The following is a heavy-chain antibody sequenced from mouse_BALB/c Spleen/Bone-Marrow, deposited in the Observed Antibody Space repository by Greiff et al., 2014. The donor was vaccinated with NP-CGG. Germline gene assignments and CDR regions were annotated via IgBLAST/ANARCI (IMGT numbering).Heavy chain of an antibody. J-gene: IGHJ4*01. V-gene: IGHV2-9*02. Sequence: VQLQQSGPGPVAPSQSLSITCTVSGFSLTSYGVRWVRQPPGKVLEWLGVIWAGGSTNYNSALMSRLSISKDNSKSQVFLKMNSLQTDDTAMYYCARGSYYEGAMDYWGQGTSVTVSS. D-gene: IGHD1-1*01. CDR3: ARGSYYEGAMDY. CDR1: GFSLTSYG. CDR2: IWAGGST.